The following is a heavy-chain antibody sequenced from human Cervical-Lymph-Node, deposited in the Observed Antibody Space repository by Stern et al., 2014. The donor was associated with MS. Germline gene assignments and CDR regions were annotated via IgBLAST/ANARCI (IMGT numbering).Heavy chain of an antibody. CDR3: ARRRVTTRFDY. V-gene: IGHV5-51*01. CDR1: GYSFYSYW. D-gene: IGHD3-3*01. J-gene: IGHJ4*02. Sequence: EMQLVESGAEVRKPGESLTISCLASGYSFYSYWIGWVRQMPGKGLEWMGILHPGDSAIRYSPAFPGQVTISADKAINTAYLQWSSLKASDTAMYYCARRRVTTRFDYWGQGTLVTVSS. CDR2: LHPGDSAI.